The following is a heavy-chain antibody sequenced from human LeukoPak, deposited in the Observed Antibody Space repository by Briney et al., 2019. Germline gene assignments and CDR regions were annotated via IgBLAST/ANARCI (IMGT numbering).Heavy chain of an antibody. V-gene: IGHV3-23*01. CDR1: GFTFSSYA. CDR3: ARTTTQRVFGNDAFDI. CDR2: ISGSGGST. D-gene: IGHD1-1*01. Sequence: PGGSLRLSCAASGFTFSSYAMSWVRQAPGKGLEWVSAISGSGGSTYYADSVKGRFTISRDNSKNTLYLQMNSLRAEDTAVYYCARTTTQRVFGNDAFDIWGQGTMVTVSS. J-gene: IGHJ3*02.